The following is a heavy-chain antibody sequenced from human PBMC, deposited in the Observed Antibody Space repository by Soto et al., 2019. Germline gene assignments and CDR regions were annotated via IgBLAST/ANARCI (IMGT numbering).Heavy chain of an antibody. CDR2: IIPIFGTA. V-gene: IGHV1-69*01. Sequence: QVQLVQSGAEVKKPGSSVKVSCKASGGTFSSYAISWVRQAPGQGLEWMGGIIPIFGTANYAQKFQGRVTITADESTSTAYMELSSLRSEDTAVYYCAREIDYYDSSGHYRRYYYYGMDVWGQGTTVTVSS. J-gene: IGHJ6*02. CDR1: GGTFSSYA. CDR3: AREIDYYDSSGHYRRYYYYGMDV. D-gene: IGHD3-22*01.